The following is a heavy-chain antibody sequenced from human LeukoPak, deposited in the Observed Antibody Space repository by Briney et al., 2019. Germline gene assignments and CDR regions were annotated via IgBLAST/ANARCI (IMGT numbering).Heavy chain of an antibody. D-gene: IGHD2-2*01. Sequence: PGGSLRLSCAVSGFSVSNNYMNWVRQAPGRGLEWVSAISGSGGSTYYADSVKGRFTISRDNSKNTLYLQMNSLRAEDTAVYYCAKPLRGVVPAAMRGFDYWGQGTLVTVSS. J-gene: IGHJ4*02. CDR2: ISGSGGST. CDR1: GFSVSNNY. CDR3: AKPLRGVVPAAMRGFDY. V-gene: IGHV3-23*01.